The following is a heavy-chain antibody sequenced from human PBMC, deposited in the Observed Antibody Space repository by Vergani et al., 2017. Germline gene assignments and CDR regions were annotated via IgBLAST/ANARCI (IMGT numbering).Heavy chain of an antibody. CDR2: ISSSRSYI. D-gene: IGHD3-10*01. J-gene: IGHJ4*02. CDR1: GFTFSSYS. Sequence: EVQLVESGGGLVKPGGSLRLSCAASGFTFSSYSMNWVRQAPGKGLEWVSSISSSRSYIYYADSVKGRFTITRDNAKNSLYLQMNSLRAEDTAVYYCAGSRLAGITMVRGVIGYWGQGTLVTVSS. CDR3: AGSRLAGITMVRGVIGY. V-gene: IGHV3-21*01.